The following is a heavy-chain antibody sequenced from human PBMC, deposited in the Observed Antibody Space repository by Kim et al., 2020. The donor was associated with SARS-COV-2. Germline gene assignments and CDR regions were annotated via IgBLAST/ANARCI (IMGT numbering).Heavy chain of an antibody. V-gene: IGHV3-23*01. CDR3: ARGVRGGVSYNCFDL. Sequence: GGSLRLSCTASGFTFSNYAMSWVRQAPGKGLEWVSVISDSGGTTHYADSGKGRFTISRDNSQNTLYLQMNSLRTEDTAIYYCARGVRGGVSYNCFDLWG. J-gene: IGHJ5*02. CDR2: ISDSGGTT. CDR1: GFTFSNYA. D-gene: IGHD3-10*01.